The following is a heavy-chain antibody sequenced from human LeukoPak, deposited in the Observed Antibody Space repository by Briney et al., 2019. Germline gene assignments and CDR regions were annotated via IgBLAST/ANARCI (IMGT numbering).Heavy chain of an antibody. Sequence: SETLSLTCTVSGGSISSYYWSWIRQPAGKGLEWIGRIYTSGSTNYNPSLKSRVTMSVDTSKNQFCLKLSSVTAADTAVYYCARSPVYGDYLDYWGQGTLVTVSS. J-gene: IGHJ4*02. V-gene: IGHV4-4*07. D-gene: IGHD4-17*01. CDR3: ARSPVYGDYLDY. CDR2: IYTSGST. CDR1: GGSISSYY.